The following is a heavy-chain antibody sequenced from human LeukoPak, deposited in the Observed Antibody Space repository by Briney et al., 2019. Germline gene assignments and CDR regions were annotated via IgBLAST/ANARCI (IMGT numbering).Heavy chain of an antibody. D-gene: IGHD6-19*01. CDR3: ARIPGYSSGWFDY. CDR1: GDSISNYY. Sequence: SETLSLTCTVSGDSISNYYWSWIRQPPGKGLEWIGCIYYSGSTNYNPSLKSRVTISVDTSKSLFSLKLNSATAADTAVYYCARIPGYSSGWFDYWGQGTLVTVSS. CDR2: IYYSGST. V-gene: IGHV4-59*12. J-gene: IGHJ4*02.